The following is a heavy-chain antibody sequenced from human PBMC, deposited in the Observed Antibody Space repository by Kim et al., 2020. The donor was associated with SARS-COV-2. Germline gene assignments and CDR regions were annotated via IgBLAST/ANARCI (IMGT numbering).Heavy chain of an antibody. CDR3: ARVDTAMLPTFDY. Sequence: YADSVKGRFTISRDNAKNSLYLQMNSLRAEDTAVYYCARVDTAMLPTFDYWGQGTLVTVSS. J-gene: IGHJ4*02. D-gene: IGHD5-18*01. V-gene: IGHV3-11*05.